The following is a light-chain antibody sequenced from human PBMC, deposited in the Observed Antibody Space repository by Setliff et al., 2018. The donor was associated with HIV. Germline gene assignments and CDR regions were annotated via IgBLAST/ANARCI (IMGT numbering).Light chain of an antibody. Sequence: QSVLTQPPSASGTPGQRVTISCSGSSSNIGSDAVSRYQQLPGTAPKLLIYDNNQRPSGVADRFSGSQSGTSASLAITGLQSEDEADYYCAAWDVNLNGLVFGAGTKVTVL. CDR3: AAWDVNLNGLV. CDR2: DNN. J-gene: IGLJ3*02. V-gene: IGLV1-44*01. CDR1: SSNIGSDA.